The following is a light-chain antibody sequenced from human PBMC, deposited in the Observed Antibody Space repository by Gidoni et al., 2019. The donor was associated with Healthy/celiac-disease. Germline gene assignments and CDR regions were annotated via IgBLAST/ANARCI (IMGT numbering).Light chain of an antibody. Sequence: DIQMTHSPSTLSASVGDRVTITCLASQSISSWLAWCQQEPGNAPKLLIYDAFSLESWVPSRFSGSGSVTEFTLTISSLQPDDFATYYCTQYNSYRTFGQGTKVEIK. V-gene: IGKV1-5*01. CDR1: QSISSW. CDR3: TQYNSYRT. CDR2: DAF. J-gene: IGKJ1*01.